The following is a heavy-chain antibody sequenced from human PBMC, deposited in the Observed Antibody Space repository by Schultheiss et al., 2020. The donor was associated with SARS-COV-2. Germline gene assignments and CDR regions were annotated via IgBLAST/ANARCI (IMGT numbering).Heavy chain of an antibody. CDR2: IKHSGST. J-gene: IGHJ5*02. D-gene: IGHD2-21*02. CDR1: GGSFSGYY. Sequence: SETLSLTCAVYGGSFSGYYWSWIRQPPGKGLEWIGEIKHSGSTNYNPSLKSRVTISVDTSKNQFSLKLSSVTAADTAVYYCARHGKVAYCGGDCYSLYWFDPWGQGTLVTVSS. V-gene: IGHV4-34*01. CDR3: ARHGKVAYCGGDCYSLYWFDP.